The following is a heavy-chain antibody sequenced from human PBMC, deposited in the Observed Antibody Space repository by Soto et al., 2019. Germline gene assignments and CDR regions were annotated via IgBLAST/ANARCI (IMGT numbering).Heavy chain of an antibody. CDR1: GGSFSGYY. J-gene: IGHJ4*02. CDR3: ARGRRTGYSSGVRNDY. CDR2: INHSGST. D-gene: IGHD6-19*01. Sequence: QVQLQQWGAGLLKPSETLSLTCAVYGGSFSGYYWSWIRQPPGKGLEWIGEINHSGSTNYNPSLKSRVTISVDTSKNQFSLKLSSVTAADTAVYYCARGRRTGYSSGVRNDYWGQGTLVTVSS. V-gene: IGHV4-34*01.